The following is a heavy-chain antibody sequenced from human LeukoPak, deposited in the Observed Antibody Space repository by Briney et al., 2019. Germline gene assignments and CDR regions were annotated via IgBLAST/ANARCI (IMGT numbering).Heavy chain of an antibody. D-gene: IGHD1-14*01. Sequence: GGSLRLSCAASGFTVITNDMTWVRQAPGKGLEWVSVLYSDGNTKYADSVQGRFTISRDNSRNTLYLEMNSLSPDDTAVYYCARGVEPLAANTLAYWGQGTLVTLSS. CDR1: GFTVITND. CDR2: LYSDGNT. CDR3: ARGVEPLAANTLAY. V-gene: IGHV3-53*01. J-gene: IGHJ4*02.